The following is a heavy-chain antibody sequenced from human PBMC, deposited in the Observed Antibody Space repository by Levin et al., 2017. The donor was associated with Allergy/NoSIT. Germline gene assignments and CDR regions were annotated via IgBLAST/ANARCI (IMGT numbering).Heavy chain of an antibody. CDR2: ISSSSSYI. CDR3: ARDRAGVVVVVAATSSYGMDV. D-gene: IGHD2-15*01. Sequence: GESLKISCAASGFTFSSYSMNWVRQAPGKGLEWVSSISSSSSYIYYADSVKGRFTISRDNAKNSLYLQMNSLRAEDTAVYYCARDRAGVVVVVAATSSYGMDVWGQGTTVTVSS. CDR1: GFTFSSYS. V-gene: IGHV3-21*01. J-gene: IGHJ6*02.